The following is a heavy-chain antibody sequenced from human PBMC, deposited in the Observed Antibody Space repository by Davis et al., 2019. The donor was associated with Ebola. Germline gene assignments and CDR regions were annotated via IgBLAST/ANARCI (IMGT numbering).Heavy chain of an antibody. CDR3: AGAGYSSGWNFAS. D-gene: IGHD6-19*01. Sequence: SETLSLTCTVSGGSISSYYWSWIRQPPGKGLEWIGYVYSSGSTNSNPSLKGRVTISVDTSKNQFSLKLISVTAADTAVYYCAGAGYSSGWNFASWGQGTLVTVSS. CDR2: VYSSGST. J-gene: IGHJ4*02. V-gene: IGHV4-59*01. CDR1: GGSISSYY.